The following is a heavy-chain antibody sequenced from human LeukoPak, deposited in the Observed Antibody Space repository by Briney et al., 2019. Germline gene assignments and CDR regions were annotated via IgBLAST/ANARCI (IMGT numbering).Heavy chain of an antibody. CDR2: VHYRGST. V-gene: IGHV4-59*08. Sequence: PSETLSLTCTVSGGSISNYYWSWIRQPRGKGLEWIGYVHYRGSTNYNPSLKSRATISVDTSKSQFSLKLSSVTAADTAIYYCARGYSSSWFYFDYWGQGTLVTVSS. D-gene: IGHD6-13*01. J-gene: IGHJ4*02. CDR3: ARGYSSSWFYFDY. CDR1: GGSISNYY.